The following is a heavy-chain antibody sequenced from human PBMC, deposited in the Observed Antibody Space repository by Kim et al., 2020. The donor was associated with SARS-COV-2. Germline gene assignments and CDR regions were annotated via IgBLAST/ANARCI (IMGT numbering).Heavy chain of an antibody. J-gene: IGHJ4*02. CDR3: ARGYRGIVVVVAATLFIYY. CDR2: MNPNSGNT. Sequence: ASVKVSCKASGYTFTSYDINWVRQATGQGLEWMGWMNPNSGNTGYAQKFQGRVTMTRNTSISTAYMELSSLRSEDTAVYYCARGYRGIVVVVAATLFIYYWGQGTLVTVSS. V-gene: IGHV1-8*01. CDR1: GYTFTSYD. D-gene: IGHD2-15*01.